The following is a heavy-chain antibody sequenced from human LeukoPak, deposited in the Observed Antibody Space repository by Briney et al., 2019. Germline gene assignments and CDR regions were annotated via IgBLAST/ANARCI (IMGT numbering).Heavy chain of an antibody. CDR1: GFTFSSYW. Sequence: GGPLRLSCAASGFTFSSYWMHWVRQAPGKGLVWVSRIYSYGGGTSYADSVTGRFTISRDNAKNTLYLQMNSLRAEDTAVYYCARAPSGSPIAEDYWGQGTLVSVSS. CDR2: IYSYGGGT. J-gene: IGHJ4*02. V-gene: IGHV3-74*01. CDR3: ARAPSGSPIAEDY. D-gene: IGHD6-25*01.